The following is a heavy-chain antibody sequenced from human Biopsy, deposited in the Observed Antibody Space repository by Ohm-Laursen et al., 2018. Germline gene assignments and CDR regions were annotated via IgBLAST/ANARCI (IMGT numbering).Heavy chain of an antibody. Sequence: SVTASRKASSYTLTDYNIHRMRQAPGQGLEWLGYIHCKTGATNYAQKFQGTATKTRETSISTAYLALGSLRSGDTAIYYCARDPLNGHKHFDYWGQGSLVTVSS. CDR3: ARDPLNGHKHFDY. CDR1: SYTLTDYN. J-gene: IGHJ4*02. D-gene: IGHD2-8*01. CDR2: IHCKTGAT. V-gene: IGHV1-2*02.